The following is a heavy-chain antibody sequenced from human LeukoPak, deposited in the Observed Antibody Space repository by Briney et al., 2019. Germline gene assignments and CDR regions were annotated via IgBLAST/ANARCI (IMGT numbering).Heavy chain of an antibody. CDR2: INHSGST. CDR3: ARGTSSIAAQSYAFDI. D-gene: IGHD6-6*01. CDR1: GGSFSGYY. V-gene: IGHV4-34*01. Sequence: SETLSLTCAVYGGSFSGYYWSWIRQPPGKGLEWIGEINHSGSTNYNPSLKSRVTISVDTSKNQFSLKLSSVTAADTAVYYCARGTSSIAAQSYAFDIWGQGTMVTVSS. J-gene: IGHJ3*02.